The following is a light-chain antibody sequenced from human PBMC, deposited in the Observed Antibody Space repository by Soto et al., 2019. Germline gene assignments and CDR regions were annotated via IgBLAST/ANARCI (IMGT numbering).Light chain of an antibody. CDR2: DVS. CDR1: SREVGGYNY. Sequence: QSALTQPASVSGSPGQSITISCTGTSREVGGYNYVSWYQQHPGKAPKLMIYDVSNRPSGVSDRFSGSKSGNTASLTISGLQAEDEADYYCNSYTGSSTPYVFGTGTKLTVL. V-gene: IGLV2-14*01. CDR3: NSYTGSSTPYV. J-gene: IGLJ1*01.